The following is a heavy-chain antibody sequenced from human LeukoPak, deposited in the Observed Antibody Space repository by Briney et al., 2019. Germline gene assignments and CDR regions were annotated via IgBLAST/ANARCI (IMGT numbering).Heavy chain of an antibody. J-gene: IGHJ4*02. CDR1: GYTFTSYG. CDR3: ARDLYYYDSSGYVPVDY. D-gene: IGHD3-22*01. CDR2: ISAYNGNT. V-gene: IGHV1-18*01. Sequence: GASVKVSCKASGYTFTSYGISWVRQAPGQGLEWMGWISAYNGNTNYAQKLQGRVTMTTDTSTSTAYMELRSLRSDDTAVYYCARDLYYYDSSGYVPVDYWGQGTLVTVSS.